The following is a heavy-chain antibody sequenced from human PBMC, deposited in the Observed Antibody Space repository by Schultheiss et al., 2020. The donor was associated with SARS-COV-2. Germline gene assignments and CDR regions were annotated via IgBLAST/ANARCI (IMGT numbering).Heavy chain of an antibody. CDR2: IGTAGDP. V-gene: IGHV3-13*05. CDR3: AKDGGPEYYYDSSGSHDAFDI. Sequence: GGSLRLSCAASGFTFSSYDMHWVRQATGKGLEWVSAIGTAGDPYYPGSVKGRFTISRDNSKNTLYLQMNSLRAEDTAVYYCAKDGGPEYYYDSSGSHDAFDIWGQGTMVTVSS. D-gene: IGHD3-22*01. CDR1: GFTFSSYD. J-gene: IGHJ3*02.